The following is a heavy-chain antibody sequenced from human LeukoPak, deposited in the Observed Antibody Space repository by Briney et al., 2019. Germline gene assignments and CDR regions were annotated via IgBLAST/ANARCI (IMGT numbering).Heavy chain of an antibody. CDR1: GYTFTSYY. J-gene: IGHJ4*02. D-gene: IGHD3-3*01. Sequence: GASVKVSCKASGYTFTSYYMHWVRQAPGQGLEWMGIINPSGGSTSYAQKFQGRVTMTRDTSTCTVYMELSSLRPEDTAVYYCARADFWSGYYLHWGQGTLVTVSS. CDR3: ARADFWSGYYLH. V-gene: IGHV1-46*01. CDR2: INPSGGST.